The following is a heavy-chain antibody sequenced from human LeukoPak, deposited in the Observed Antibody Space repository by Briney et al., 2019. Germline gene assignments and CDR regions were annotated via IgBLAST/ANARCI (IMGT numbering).Heavy chain of an antibody. CDR2: IRYDGSNK. Sequence: PGGSLRLSCAASGFTFSSYGMHWVRRAPGKGLEWVAFIRYDGSNKYYADSVKGRFTISRDNSKNTLYLQMNSLRAEDTAVYYCAKGLYYGSGSYSDYYYYMDVWGKGTTVTVSS. CDR3: AKGLYYGSGSYSDYYYYMDV. J-gene: IGHJ6*03. D-gene: IGHD3-10*01. CDR1: GFTFSSYG. V-gene: IGHV3-30*02.